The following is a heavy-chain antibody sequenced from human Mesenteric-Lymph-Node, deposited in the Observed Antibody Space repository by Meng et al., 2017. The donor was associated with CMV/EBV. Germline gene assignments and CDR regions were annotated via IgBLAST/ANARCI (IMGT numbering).Heavy chain of an antibody. CDR1: GYTFTDYF. Sequence: ASVKVSCKASGYTFTDYFLHWVRQAPGQGLEWMGWINPNSGGTNYAQKFQGRVTMTRDTSISTAYMELSRLRSDDTAVYYCARDFEGYLQVVDYWGQGTLVTSPQ. CDR2: INPNSGGT. D-gene: IGHD1-1*01. V-gene: IGHV1-2*02. CDR3: ARDFEGYLQVVDY. J-gene: IGHJ4*02.